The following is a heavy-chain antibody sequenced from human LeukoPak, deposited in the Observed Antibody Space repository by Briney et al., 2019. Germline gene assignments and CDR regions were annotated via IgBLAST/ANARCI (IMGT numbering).Heavy chain of an antibody. CDR2: ISYDGSNK. J-gene: IGHJ3*02. Sequence: QAGGSLRLSCAASGFTFSSYAMHWVRQAPGKGLEWVAVISYDGSNKYHADSVKGRFTISRDNSKNTLYLQMNSLRAEDTAVYYCASGVVVPAANAFDIWGQGTTVTVSS. D-gene: IGHD2-2*01. V-gene: IGHV3-30-3*01. CDR3: ASGVVVPAANAFDI. CDR1: GFTFSSYA.